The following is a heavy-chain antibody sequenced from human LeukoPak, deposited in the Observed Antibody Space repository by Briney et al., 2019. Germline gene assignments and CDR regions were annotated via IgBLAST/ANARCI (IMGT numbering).Heavy chain of an antibody. V-gene: IGHV1-69*13. CDR3: ARPSYYYDSSGYSPLRV. D-gene: IGHD3-22*01. CDR2: IIPIFGTA. CDR1: GGTFSSYA. J-gene: IGHJ4*02. Sequence: ASVKVSCKASGGTFSSYAISWVRQAPGQGLEWMGGIIPIFGTANYAQKFQGRVTITADESTSTAYMELSSLRSEDTAVYYCARPSYYYDSSGYSPLRVWGQGTLVTVSS.